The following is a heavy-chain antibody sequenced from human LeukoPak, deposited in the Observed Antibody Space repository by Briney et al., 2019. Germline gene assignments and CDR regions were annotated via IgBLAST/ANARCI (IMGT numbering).Heavy chain of an antibody. CDR1: GLTFSNYW. D-gene: IGHD3-16*01. CDR2: IKQDGSEK. CDR3: ARDGFGAGSN. V-gene: IGHV3-7*03. J-gene: IGHJ4*02. Sequence: GGSLRLSCAASGLTFSNYWMDWVRQAPGKGLEWVANIKQDGSEKNYVDSVKGRFIISRDNAKNSLYLQMNTLRADDTAVYYCARDGFGAGSNWGQGTLVTVSS.